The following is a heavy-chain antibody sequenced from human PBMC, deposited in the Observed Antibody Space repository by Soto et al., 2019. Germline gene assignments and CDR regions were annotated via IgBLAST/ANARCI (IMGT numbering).Heavy chain of an antibody. CDR2: IIPALDIE. Sequence: SVKVSCKAPGGTLSTYTLTWLRQAPGQGPEWMGRIIPALDIEDYAQHFQGRVTITADTSTSTAYMELHSLRSDDTAVYYCAAVAGTSAFVGYFEYWGQGTLVTVSS. V-gene: IGHV1-69*02. J-gene: IGHJ4*02. CDR1: GGTLSTYT. D-gene: IGHD6-19*01. CDR3: AAVAGTSAFVGYFEY.